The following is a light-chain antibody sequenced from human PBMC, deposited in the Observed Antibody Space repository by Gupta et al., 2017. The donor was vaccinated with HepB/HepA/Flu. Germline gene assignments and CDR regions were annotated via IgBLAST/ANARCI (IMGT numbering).Light chain of an antibody. J-gene: IGLJ2*01. Sequence: SYELTQPPSVSVSPGQTASITCSGGKLGDKYVYWYRQRPGQSPVLVMYQDSKRPSGIPERFSGSNSGNTATLTISATQAIDEADYYCQAWDGSTVVFGGGTKLTGL. CDR3: QAWDGSTVV. V-gene: IGLV3-1*01. CDR1: KLGDKY. CDR2: QDS.